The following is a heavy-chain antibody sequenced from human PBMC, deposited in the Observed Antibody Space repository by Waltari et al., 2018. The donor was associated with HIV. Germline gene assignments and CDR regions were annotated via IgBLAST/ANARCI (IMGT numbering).Heavy chain of an antibody. D-gene: IGHD2-2*01. V-gene: IGHV1-8*01. CDR3: ARLGYCSSTSCYYYYYYGMDV. CDR2: MNPNSGNT. J-gene: IGHJ6*02. CDR1: GYTFTSYD. Sequence: VQLVQSGADVKKPGASVKVSCKASGYTFTSYDINWVRPATGQGLEWMGWMNPNSGNTGYAQKFQGRVTMTRNTSISTAYMELSSLRSEDTAVYYCARLGYCSSTSCYYYYYYGMDVWGQGTTVTVSS.